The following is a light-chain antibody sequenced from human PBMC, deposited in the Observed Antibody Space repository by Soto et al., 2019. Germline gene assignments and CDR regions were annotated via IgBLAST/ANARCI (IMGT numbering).Light chain of an antibody. CDR1: QSITGY. J-gene: IGKJ2*01. CDR2: AAS. Sequence: DMQMTQSPSSLSASVGDRVTITYRASQSITGYLNWYQQKPGKAPKLLIYAASSLQSGVPSRFSGSGSGIDFTLTISSLQPEDFATYYCQQSYSIPYTFGQGTKLEIK. V-gene: IGKV1-39*01. CDR3: QQSYSIPYT.